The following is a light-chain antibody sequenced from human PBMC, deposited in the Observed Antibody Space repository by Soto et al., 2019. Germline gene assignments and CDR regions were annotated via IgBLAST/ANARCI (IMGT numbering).Light chain of an antibody. J-gene: IGKJ5*01. CDR3: QQRSNWTIS. V-gene: IGKV3-11*01. CDR2: DTS. Sequence: EILLPQSPGTLSLSPGKSATLSCRASPSVSNFLAWYQQKPVQAPRLLIYDTSNRATGIPARFRGSGSGTDFTLTINNLDPEDCAVYYCQQRSNWTISFGQRTRLDI. CDR1: PSVSNF.